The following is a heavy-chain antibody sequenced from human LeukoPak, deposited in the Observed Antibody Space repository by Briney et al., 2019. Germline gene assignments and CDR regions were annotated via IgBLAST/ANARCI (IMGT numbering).Heavy chain of an antibody. CDR1: GFTFISYS. Sequence: PGESLRLSCAASGFTFISYSMNWVRQAPGKGLEWVSYNGSSSSTIYYADSVKGRFTISRDNARNSLCLKMNSLRDEDTAVYYCARDTGYAFDIWGQGTMVTVSS. CDR3: ARDTGYAFDI. J-gene: IGHJ3*02. D-gene: IGHD4-11*01. V-gene: IGHV3-48*02. CDR2: NGSSSSTI.